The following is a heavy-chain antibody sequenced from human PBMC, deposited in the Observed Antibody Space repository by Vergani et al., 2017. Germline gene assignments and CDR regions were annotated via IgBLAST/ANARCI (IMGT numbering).Heavy chain of an antibody. CDR3: AKGGTEEGRFLES. CDR2: IKQDGSEK. Sequence: EVQLVESGGGLVQPGGSLRLSCAASGFTFSSYWMSWVRQAPGKGLEWVANIKQDGSEKYYADSVKGRFTISRDNSKNTLYLQMNSLRAEDTAVYYCAKGGTEEGRFLESWGQGTLVTVSS. V-gene: IGHV3-7*01. CDR1: GFTFSSYW. D-gene: IGHD3-3*01. J-gene: IGHJ5*02.